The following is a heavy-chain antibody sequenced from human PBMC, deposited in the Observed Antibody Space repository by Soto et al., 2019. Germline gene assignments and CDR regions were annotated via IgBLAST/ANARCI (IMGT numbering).Heavy chain of an antibody. D-gene: IGHD3-10*01. CDR3: ARGVRGVIITDAFDI. Sequence: SETLSLTCTVSGGSISSYYWSWIRQPPGKGLEWIGYIYYSGSTNYNPSLKSRVTISVDTSKNQFSLKLSSVTAADTAVYYWARGVRGVIITDAFDIWGQGTMVTVSS. J-gene: IGHJ3*02. CDR1: GGSISSYY. CDR2: IYYSGST. V-gene: IGHV4-59*08.